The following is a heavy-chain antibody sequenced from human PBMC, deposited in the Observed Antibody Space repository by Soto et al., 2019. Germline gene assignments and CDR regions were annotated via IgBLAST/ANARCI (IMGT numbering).Heavy chain of an antibody. CDR3: ARDGQEHWFDP. V-gene: IGHV1-69*08. J-gene: IGHJ5*02. CDR1: GGTFSSYT. Sequence: QVQLVQSGAEVKKPGSSVKVSCKASGGTFSSYTISWVRQAPGQGLEWMGRIIPILGIANYAQKFQGRVTITADKSTSTAYMELSSLRSEDTAVYYWARDGQEHWFDPWGQGTLVTVSS. D-gene: IGHD2-21*01. CDR2: IIPILGIA.